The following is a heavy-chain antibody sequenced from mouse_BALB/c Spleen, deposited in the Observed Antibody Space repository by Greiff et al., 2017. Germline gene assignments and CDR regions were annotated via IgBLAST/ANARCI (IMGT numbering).Heavy chain of an antibody. CDR1: GFTFSNYW. D-gene: IGHD1-1*01. CDR2: IRLKSNNYAT. V-gene: IGHV6-6*02. J-gene: IGHJ3*01. Sequence: EVKVEESGGGLVQPGGSMKLSCVASGFTFSNYWMNWVRQSPEKGLEWVAEIRLKSNNYATHYAESVKGRFTISRDDSKSSVYLQMNNLRAEDTGIYYCTRDYGSSYPAWFAYWGQGTLVTVSA. CDR3: TRDYGSSYPAWFAY.